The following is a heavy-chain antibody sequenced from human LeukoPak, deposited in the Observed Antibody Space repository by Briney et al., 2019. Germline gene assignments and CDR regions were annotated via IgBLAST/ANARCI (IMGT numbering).Heavy chain of an antibody. CDR3: ASISLWGNWFDP. Sequence: PSETLSLTCTVSGGSISSCYWSWIRQPAGKGLEWIGRIYTSGSTNYNPSLKSRVTMSVDTSKNQFSLKLSSVTAADTAVYYCASISLWGNWFDPWGQGTLVTVSS. D-gene: IGHD7-27*01. CDR2: IYTSGST. V-gene: IGHV4-4*07. J-gene: IGHJ5*02. CDR1: GGSISSCY.